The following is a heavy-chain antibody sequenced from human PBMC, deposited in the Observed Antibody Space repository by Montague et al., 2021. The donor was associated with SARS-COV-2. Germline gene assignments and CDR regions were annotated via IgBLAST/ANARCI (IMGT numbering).Heavy chain of an antibody. CDR1: NGSITSYY. V-gene: IGHV4-59*01. CDR2: IYYRGST. CDR3: AREGLNNWFDP. Sequence: SETLSLTCSVSNGSITSYYWSWIRQPPGKRLEWIGYIYYRGSTNYNPSLESRVTISVDTSKNQFSLTLRSMTAADTAVYYCAREGLNNWFDPWGQGTLVIVSS. J-gene: IGHJ5*02.